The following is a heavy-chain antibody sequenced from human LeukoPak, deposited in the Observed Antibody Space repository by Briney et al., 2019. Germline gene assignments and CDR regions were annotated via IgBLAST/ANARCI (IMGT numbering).Heavy chain of an antibody. J-gene: IGHJ5*02. CDR2: IYYSGST. CDR3: ARGSVTTGVWFDP. CDR1: GGSISSGDYY. D-gene: IGHD4-11*01. V-gene: IGHV4-30-4*01. Sequence: PSETLSLTCTVSGGSISSGDYYWSWIRQPPGKGLEWIGYIYYSGSTYYNPSLKSRVTISVDRSKNQFSLKLSSVTAADTAVYYCARGSVTTGVWFDPWGQGTLVTVSS.